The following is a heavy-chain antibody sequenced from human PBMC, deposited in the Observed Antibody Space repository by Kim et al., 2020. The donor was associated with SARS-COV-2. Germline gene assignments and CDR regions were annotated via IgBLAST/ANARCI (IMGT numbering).Heavy chain of an antibody. V-gene: IGHV1-2*02. J-gene: IGHJ3*02. CDR3: ARERGMYNWNDEVFNAFDI. D-gene: IGHD1-1*01. Sequence: ASVKVSCKASGYTFTGYYMHWVRQAPGQGLEWMGWINPNSGGTNYAQKFQGRVTMTRDTSISTAYMELSRLRSDDTAVYYCARERGMYNWNDEVFNAFDIWGQGTMVTVSS. CDR1: GYTFTGYY. CDR2: INPNSGGT.